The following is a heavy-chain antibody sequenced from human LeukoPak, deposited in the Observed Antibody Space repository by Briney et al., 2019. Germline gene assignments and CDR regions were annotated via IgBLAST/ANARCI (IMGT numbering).Heavy chain of an antibody. J-gene: IGHJ6*02. V-gene: IGHV3-9*01. CDR3: AKVGYDILTGYYEYGMDV. CDR1: GFTFDDYA. Sequence: GGSLRLSCAASGFTFDDYAMHWVRQAPGKGLEWVSGISWNTSSICYADSVKGRFTISRDNAKNSLYLQMNSLRAEDTALYYCAKVGYDILTGYYEYGMDVWGQGTTVTVSS. D-gene: IGHD3-9*01. CDR2: ISWNTSSI.